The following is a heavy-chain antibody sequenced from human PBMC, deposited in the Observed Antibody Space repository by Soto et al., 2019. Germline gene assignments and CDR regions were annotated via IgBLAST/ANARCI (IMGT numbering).Heavy chain of an antibody. Sequence: QVQLQESGPGLVKPSETLSLTCTVSGGSISSYYWSWIRQPPGKGLEWIGYIYYSGSTNYNPSLKSRVTISVDTSKNQFSLKLSSVTAADTAVYYCARHGSGYDSSGYYPSGFDYWSQGTLVTVSS. CDR2: IYYSGST. J-gene: IGHJ4*02. D-gene: IGHD3-22*01. CDR1: GGSISSYY. CDR3: ARHGSGYDSSGYYPSGFDY. V-gene: IGHV4-59*08.